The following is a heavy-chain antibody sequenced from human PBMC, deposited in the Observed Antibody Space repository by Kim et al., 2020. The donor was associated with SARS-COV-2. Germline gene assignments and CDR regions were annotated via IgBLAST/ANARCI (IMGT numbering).Heavy chain of an antibody. CDR2: IIPIFGTA. CDR1: GGTFSSYA. CDR3: ARDRRGLTGDLDENYYYGMDV. V-gene: IGHV1-69*13. J-gene: IGHJ6*02. Sequence: SVKVSCKASGGTFSSYAISWVRQAPGQGLEWMGGIIPIFGTANYAQKFQGRVTITADESTSTAYMELSSLRSEDTAVYYCARDRRGLTGDLDENYYYGMDVWGQGTTVTVSS. D-gene: IGHD7-27*01.